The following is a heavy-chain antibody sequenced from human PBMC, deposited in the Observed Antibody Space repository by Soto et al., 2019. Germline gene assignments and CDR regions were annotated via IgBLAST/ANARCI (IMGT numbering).Heavy chain of an antibody. J-gene: IGHJ5*01. CDR1: GFSFSINGVA. CDR3: APKRDVSRGFKS. Sequence: QITLKESGPTLVQPTQTLTLTCTISGFSFSINGVAVGWIRQPPGQALEWLALIYWDDDQRYNPSLKNRLTITKDTSRNQVVLTMTNMDPVDTATYCCAPKRDVSRGFKSWGQGTLVTVSS. V-gene: IGHV2-5*02. CDR2: IYWDDDQ.